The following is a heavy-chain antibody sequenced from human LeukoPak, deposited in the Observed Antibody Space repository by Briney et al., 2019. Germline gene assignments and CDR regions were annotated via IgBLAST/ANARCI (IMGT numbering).Heavy chain of an antibody. D-gene: IGHD6-13*01. CDR3: ARDWRIAAAGTYGY. J-gene: IGHJ4*02. CDR2: ISAYNGNT. V-gene: IGHV1-18*01. CDR1: GYTFTSYG. Sequence: GASVKVSCKASGYTFTSYGISWVRQAPGQGLEWMGWISAYNGNTNYAQKLQGRVTTTTDTSTSTAYMELRSLRSDDTAVYYCARDWRIAAAGTYGYWGQGTLVTVSS.